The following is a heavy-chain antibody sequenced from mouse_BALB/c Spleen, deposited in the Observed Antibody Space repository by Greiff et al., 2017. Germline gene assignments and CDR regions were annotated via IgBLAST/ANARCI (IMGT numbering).Heavy chain of an antibody. CDR1: GFTFSSYG. J-gene: IGHJ2*01. V-gene: IGHV5-6-3*01. Sequence: EVQRVESGGGLVQPGGSLKLSCAASGFTFSSYGMSWVRQTPDKRLELVATINSNGGSTYYPDSVKGRFTISRDNAKNTLYLQMSSLKSEDTAMYYCARDQSDFDYWGQGTTLTVSS. CDR3: ARDQSDFDY. CDR2: INSNGGST.